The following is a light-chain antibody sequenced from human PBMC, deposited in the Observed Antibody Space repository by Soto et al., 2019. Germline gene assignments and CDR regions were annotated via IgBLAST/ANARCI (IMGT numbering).Light chain of an antibody. Sequence: AVQMTQSPSSLSASVGDIVTITCRASQGIRNDLAWYQQKPGRAPRLLIFAASTLQSGVPSRFSGSGAGTDLTLTISSLQPEDFATYYCLQAYKYPRTFGQGTKV. J-gene: IGKJ1*01. V-gene: IGKV1-6*01. CDR2: AAS. CDR1: QGIRND. CDR3: LQAYKYPRT.